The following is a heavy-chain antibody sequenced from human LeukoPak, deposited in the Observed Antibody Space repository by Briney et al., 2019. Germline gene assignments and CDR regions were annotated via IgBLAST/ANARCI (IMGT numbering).Heavy chain of an antibody. CDR1: GYTFTGYY. Sequence: GASVKVSCKASGYTFTGYYMHWVRQAPGQGLEWMGWINPNSGGTNYAQKFQGRVTMTRDTSISTAYMELSRLRSDDTAVYYCATTSYRLLNWFDPWGQGTLVTVSS. CDR2: INPNSGGT. CDR3: ATTSYRLLNWFDP. D-gene: IGHD3-16*02. V-gene: IGHV1-2*02. J-gene: IGHJ5*02.